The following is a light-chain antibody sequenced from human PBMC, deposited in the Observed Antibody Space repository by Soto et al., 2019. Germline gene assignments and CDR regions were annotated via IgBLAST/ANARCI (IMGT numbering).Light chain of an antibody. CDR2: GNS. Sequence: QSVLTQPPSVSGAPGQRVTISCTGSSSNIGAGYDVHWYQQLPGTAPKLLIYGNSNRPSGVPDRFSGSKSGTSASLAITGLQAEDEADYYCSSYTSSHNLPPYVFGAGTKLTVL. J-gene: IGLJ1*01. CDR3: SSYTSSHNLPPYV. CDR1: SSNIGAGYD. V-gene: IGLV1-40*01.